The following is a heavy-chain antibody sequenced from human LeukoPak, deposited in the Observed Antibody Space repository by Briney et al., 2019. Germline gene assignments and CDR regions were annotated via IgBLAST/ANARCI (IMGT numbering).Heavy chain of an antibody. CDR3: ARVGSRSAAGMYYFGY. V-gene: IGHV3-11*01. CDR1: GFTFSDYY. CDR2: ISSSGSTI. D-gene: IGHD6-13*01. Sequence: GGSLRLSCAASGFTFSDYYMSWIRQAPGKGLEWVSYISSSGSTIYYADSVKGRFTISRDNAKNSLYLQMNSLRAEDTAVYYCARVGSRSAAGMYYFGYWGQGTLVTVSS. J-gene: IGHJ4*02.